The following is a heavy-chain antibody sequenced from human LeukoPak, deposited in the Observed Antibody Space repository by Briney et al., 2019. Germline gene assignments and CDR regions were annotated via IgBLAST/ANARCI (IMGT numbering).Heavy chain of an antibody. V-gene: IGHV3-21*01. J-gene: IGHJ4*02. D-gene: IGHD4-17*01. CDR1: GFTFSSYS. CDR3: ARGERDYGDYGIDY. CDR2: ISSSSSYI. Sequence: GGSLRLSCAASGFTFSSYSMNWVRQAPGKGLEWVSSISSSSSYIYYADSVKGRFTISRDNAKNSLYLQMNSLRAEDTAAYYCARGERDYGDYGIDYWGQGTLVTVSS.